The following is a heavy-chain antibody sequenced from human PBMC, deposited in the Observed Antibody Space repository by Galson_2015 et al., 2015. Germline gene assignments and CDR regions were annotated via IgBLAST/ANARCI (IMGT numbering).Heavy chain of an antibody. J-gene: IGHJ6*02. CDR3: AREGGIAVAGYYYYGMDV. D-gene: IGHD6-19*01. CDR1: GFTFSSYA. Sequence: SLRLSCAASGFTFSSYAMHWVRQAPGKGLEWVAVISYDGSNKYYADSVKGRFTISRDNSKNTLYLQMNSLRAEDTAVYYCAREGGIAVAGYYYYGMDVWGQGTTVTVSS. CDR2: ISYDGSNK. V-gene: IGHV3-30-3*01.